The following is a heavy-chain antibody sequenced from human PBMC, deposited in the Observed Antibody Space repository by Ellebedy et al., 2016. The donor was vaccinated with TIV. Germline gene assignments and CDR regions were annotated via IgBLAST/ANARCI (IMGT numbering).Heavy chain of an antibody. CDR2: MSASGSN. Sequence: MPGGSLRLSCTVSGASMSTFYWSWIRQPAGKGLEWIGRMSASGSNNYNPSLKSRVSMSLDTSKNQFSLKLSSVTAADTAVYYCARERGRESAFDIWGQGTTVTVSS. J-gene: IGHJ3*02. CDR1: GASMSTFY. D-gene: IGHD5-24*01. V-gene: IGHV4-4*07. CDR3: ARERGRESAFDI.